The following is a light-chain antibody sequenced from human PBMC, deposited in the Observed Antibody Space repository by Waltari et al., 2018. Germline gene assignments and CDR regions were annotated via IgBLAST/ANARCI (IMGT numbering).Light chain of an antibody. V-gene: IGLV2-23*02. Sequence: QSALTQPASVSGSPGQSITISCTGTSSDVGNFNLVSWYQQHPGKVPKLIIFEVSKRPPGVSNHCSGSKSGNTASLTMSGLRAEDEADYYCCSYAGSRTYVFGTGTKVTVL. CDR2: EVS. J-gene: IGLJ1*01. CDR1: SSDVGNFNL. CDR3: CSYAGSRTYV.